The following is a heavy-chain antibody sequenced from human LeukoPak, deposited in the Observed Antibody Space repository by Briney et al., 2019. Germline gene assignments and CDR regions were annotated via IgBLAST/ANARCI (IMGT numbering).Heavy chain of an antibody. CDR2: INHSGST. CDR1: GGSFSGYY. V-gene: IGHV4-34*01. J-gene: IGHJ4*02. D-gene: IGHD2-2*01. Sequence: SETLSLTCAVYGGSFSGYYWSWIRQPPGKGLEWIGEINHSGSTNYNPSLKSRVTISVDTSKNQFSLKLSSVTATDTAVYYCARGAVGYCSSTSCYRPQYFDYWGQGTLVTVSS. CDR3: ARGAVGYCSSTSCYRPQYFDY.